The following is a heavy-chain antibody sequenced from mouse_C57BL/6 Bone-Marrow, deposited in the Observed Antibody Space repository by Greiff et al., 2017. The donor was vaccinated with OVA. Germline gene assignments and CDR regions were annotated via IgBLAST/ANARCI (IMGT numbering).Heavy chain of an antibody. CDR2: IYPRSGNT. V-gene: IGHV1-81*01. Sequence: QVQLKQSGAELARPGASVKLSCKASGYTFTSYGISWVKQRTGQGLEWIGEIYPRSGNTYYNEKFKGKATLTADKSSSTAYMELRSLTSEDSAVYFCARPLITTVVAYYFDYWGQGTTLTVSS. J-gene: IGHJ2*01. CDR3: ARPLITTVVAYYFDY. D-gene: IGHD1-1*01. CDR1: GYTFTSYG.